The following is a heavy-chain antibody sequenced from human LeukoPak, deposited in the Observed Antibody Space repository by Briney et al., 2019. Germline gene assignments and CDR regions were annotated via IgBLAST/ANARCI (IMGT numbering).Heavy chain of an antibody. CDR2: FDPEDGET. J-gene: IGHJ4*02. CDR1: GGTFSSYA. Sequence: ASVKVSCKASGGTFSSYAISWVRQAPGKGLEWMGGFDPEDGETIYAQKFQGRVTMTEDTSTDTAYMELSSLRSEDTAVYYCATGINYDFWSGHPGTFDYWGQGTLVTVSS. V-gene: IGHV1-24*01. CDR3: ATGINYDFWSGHPGTFDY. D-gene: IGHD3-3*01.